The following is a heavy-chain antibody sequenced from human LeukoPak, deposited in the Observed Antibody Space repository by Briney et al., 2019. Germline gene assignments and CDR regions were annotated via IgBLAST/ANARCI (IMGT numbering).Heavy chain of an antibody. J-gene: IGHJ4*02. CDR2: IYYRGST. D-gene: IGHD6-19*01. CDR3: ARGAGWYNY. CDR1: VDSIRPFY. V-gene: IGHV4-59*01. Sequence: PAETQSLTCTLSVDSIRPFYGSGLRHPPGKGLEWIGYIYYRGSTNYNPSLKSRVTISVGRSKNRFSLKLASVTAADTAIYYCARGAGWYNYWGQGTLVTVSS.